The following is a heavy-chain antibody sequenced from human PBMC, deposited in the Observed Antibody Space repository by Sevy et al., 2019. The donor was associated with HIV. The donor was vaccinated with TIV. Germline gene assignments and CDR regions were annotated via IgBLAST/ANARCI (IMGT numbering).Heavy chain of an antibody. J-gene: IGHJ4*02. V-gene: IGHV3-15*01. D-gene: IGHD5-18*01. CDR3: ACGYGTSDFDH. CDR2: IKSKTHGGTR. CDR1: GFTFTNAW. Sequence: GGYLRLSCAASGFTFTNAWMSWVRQAPGKGLEWVGRIKSKTHGGTRDFAAPVKGRFSSSRDDSKKTVYLQMISLKDEDTGVYFCACGYGTSDFDHWGQGTLVTVSS.